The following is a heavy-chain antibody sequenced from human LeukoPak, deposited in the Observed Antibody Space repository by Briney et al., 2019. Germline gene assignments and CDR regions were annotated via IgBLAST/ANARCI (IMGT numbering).Heavy chain of an antibody. Sequence: ASVKVSCKASGYTFTSYGISWVRQAPGQGLEWMGWISAYNGNTNYAQKLQGRDTMTTDTSTSTAYMELRSLRSDDTAVYYCARDPSDTAMVLFGYYYYYMDVWGKGTTVTVSS. V-gene: IGHV1-18*01. CDR2: ISAYNGNT. J-gene: IGHJ6*03. CDR1: GYTFTSYG. D-gene: IGHD5-18*01. CDR3: ARDPSDTAMVLFGYYYYYMDV.